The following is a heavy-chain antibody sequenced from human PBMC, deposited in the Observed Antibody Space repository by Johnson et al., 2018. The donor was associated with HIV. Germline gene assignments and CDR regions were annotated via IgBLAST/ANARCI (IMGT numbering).Heavy chain of an antibody. CDR2: RKQDGREK. Sequence: PGKGLEWVANRKQDGREKYYVDSVKGRFTISRDNSKNTLYLQMNSLRAEDTAVYYCAREGSWGQGTMVTVSS. D-gene: IGHD3-10*01. CDR3: AREGS. V-gene: IGHV3-7*01. J-gene: IGHJ3*01.